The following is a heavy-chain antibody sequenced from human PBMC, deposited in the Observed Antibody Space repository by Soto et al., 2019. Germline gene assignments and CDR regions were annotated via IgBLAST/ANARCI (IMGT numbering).Heavy chain of an antibody. D-gene: IGHD3-22*01. V-gene: IGHV3-15*07. Sequence: GGSLRLSCAAFGFTFSNAWMNWVRQAPGKGLEWVGRIKSKTDGGTTDYAAPVKGRFTISRDDSKNTLYLQMNNLKTEDTAVYYCTFRGAGRITMIVVVNDYWGQGTLVTVSS. CDR2: IKSKTDGGTT. J-gene: IGHJ4*02. CDR1: GFTFSNAW. CDR3: TFRGAGRITMIVVVNDY.